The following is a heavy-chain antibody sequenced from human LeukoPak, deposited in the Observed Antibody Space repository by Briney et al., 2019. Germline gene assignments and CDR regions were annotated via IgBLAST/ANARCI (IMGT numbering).Heavy chain of an antibody. CDR1: GGSISSYY. J-gene: IGHJ6*03. CDR3: ARGVSGYCSSTSCYANYYYYYYMDV. Sequence: SETLSLTCTVSGGSISSYYWSWLRQPPGKGLEWIGYIYYSGSTNYNPSLKSRVTISVDTSKNQFSLKLSSVTAADTAVYYCARGVSGYCSSTSCYANYYYYYYMDVWGKGTTVTVSS. CDR2: IYYSGST. V-gene: IGHV4-59*01. D-gene: IGHD2-2*01.